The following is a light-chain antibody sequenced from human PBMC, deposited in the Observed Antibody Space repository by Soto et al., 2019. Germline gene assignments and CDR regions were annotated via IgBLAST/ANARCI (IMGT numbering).Light chain of an antibody. Sequence: DIQMTQSPPSLSASVGDRVSITCRASESINIYLNWYQKKSGEAPKLLIYAASSLQSGVPSRFSGSGAETGFTLTISSLQPEDFSTYYCQQTYSTPGTFGQGTKVEIK. CDR2: AAS. J-gene: IGKJ1*01. V-gene: IGKV1-39*01. CDR1: ESINIY. CDR3: QQTYSTPGT.